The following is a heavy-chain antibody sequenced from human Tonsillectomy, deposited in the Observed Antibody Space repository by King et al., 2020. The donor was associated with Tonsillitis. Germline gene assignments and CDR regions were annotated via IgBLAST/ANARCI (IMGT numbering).Heavy chain of an antibody. CDR2: IRSKAYGGTT. V-gene: IGHV3-49*04. CDR1: GFTFGDYA. Sequence: EVQLVESGGGLVQPGRSLRLSCTASGFTFGDYAMSWVRQAPGKGLEWVGFIRSKAYGGTTEYAALVKGRFTIAREDSKSIAYLQMNSLKTEDTAVYYCTRGDGAPGFRLWITGPDYYYYIDVWGKGTTVTVSS. J-gene: IGHJ6*03. CDR3: TRGDGAPGFRLWITGPDYYYYIDV. D-gene: IGHD4/OR15-4a*01.